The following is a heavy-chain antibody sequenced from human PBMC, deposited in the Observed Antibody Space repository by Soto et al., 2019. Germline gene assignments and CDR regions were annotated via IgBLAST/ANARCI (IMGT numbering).Heavy chain of an antibody. V-gene: IGHV3-48*02. Sequence: EVQLVESGGGLVQPGGSLRVSCAASGFTLSSYSMNWVRQAPGKGLEWVSYINSGSSSIHYADFVKGRVTISRDKVKNSLYLQMNSLRDEDTAVYYCAREGRGKCGLDVWGQGTTVIVSS. J-gene: IGHJ6*02. CDR2: INSGSSSI. CDR3: AREGRGKCGLDV. D-gene: IGHD2-15*01. CDR1: GFTLSSYS.